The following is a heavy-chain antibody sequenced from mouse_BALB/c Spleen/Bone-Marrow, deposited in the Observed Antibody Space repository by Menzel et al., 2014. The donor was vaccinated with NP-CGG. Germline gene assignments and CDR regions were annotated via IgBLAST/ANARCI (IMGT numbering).Heavy chain of an antibody. J-gene: IGHJ4*01. V-gene: IGHV2-2*02. D-gene: IGHD2-14*01. CDR1: GFSLTSYG. CDR3: ARNGGAYYRYYYAMDY. Sequence: SGPGLVQPSQSLSITCTVSGFSLTSYGVHWVRQSPGKGLEWLGVIWSGGSTDYNAAFISRLSISKDNSKSQVFFKMNSLQANDTAIYYCARNGGAYYRYYYAMDYWGQGTSVTVSS. CDR2: IWSGGST.